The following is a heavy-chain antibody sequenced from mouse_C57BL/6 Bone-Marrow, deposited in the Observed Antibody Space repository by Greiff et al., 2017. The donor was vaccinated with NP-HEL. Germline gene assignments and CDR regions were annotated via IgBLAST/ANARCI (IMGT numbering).Heavy chain of an antibody. V-gene: IGHV1-82*01. J-gene: IGHJ3*01. Sequence: LVESGPELVKPGASVKISCKASGYAFSSSWMNWVKQRPGKGLEWIGRIYPGDGDTNYNGKFKGKATLTADKSSSTAYMQLSSLTSEDSAVYFCATYYSNEAWFAYWGQGTLVTVSA. D-gene: IGHD2-5*01. CDR2: IYPGDGDT. CDR1: GYAFSSSW. CDR3: ATYYSNEAWFAY.